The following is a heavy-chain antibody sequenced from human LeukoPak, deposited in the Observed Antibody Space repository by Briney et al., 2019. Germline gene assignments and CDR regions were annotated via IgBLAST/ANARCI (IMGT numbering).Heavy chain of an antibody. J-gene: IGHJ4*02. D-gene: IGHD6-13*01. V-gene: IGHV4-30-4*08. CDR1: DDPINSGVYY. CDR3: ARVTGGIAAGY. Sequence: SETLSLTCTVSDDPINSGVYYWNWIRQPAGKGLEWIGYIYYSGNTYYNPSLKSRVTISVDTSKNQFSLKLISVTAADTAVYYCARVTGGIAAGYWGQGTLVTVSS. CDR2: IYYSGNT.